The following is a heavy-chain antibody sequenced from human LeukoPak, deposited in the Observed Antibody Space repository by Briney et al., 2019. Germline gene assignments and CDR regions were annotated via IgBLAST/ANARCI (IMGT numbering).Heavy chain of an antibody. CDR2: FYYTGTT. CDR1: GGSISSSSYY. V-gene: IGHV4-39*01. D-gene: IGHD2-2*01. Sequence: TSETLSLTCTVSGGSISSSSYYWGWIRQPPGKGLEWIGSFYYTGTTYYNPSLESRVTISVDTSKNQFSLKLNSVTAADTAVYYCVRPSTGYGMDVWGPGATVTVSS. CDR3: VRPSTGYGMDV. J-gene: IGHJ6*02.